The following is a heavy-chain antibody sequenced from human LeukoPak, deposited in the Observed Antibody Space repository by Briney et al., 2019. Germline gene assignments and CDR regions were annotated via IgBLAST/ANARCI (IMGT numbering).Heavy chain of an antibody. J-gene: IGHJ4*02. CDR2: ISYDGSNK. D-gene: IGHD3-22*01. Sequence: GRSLRLSCAASGFTFSRYAMHWVRQAPGKGLEWVAVISYDGSNKYYADSVKGRFTISRDNSKNTLYLQMNSLRAEDTAVYYCARDGHYYDSSGYYSLDYWGQGTLVTVSS. CDR3: ARDGHYYDSSGYYSLDY. V-gene: IGHV3-30*04. CDR1: GFTFSRYA.